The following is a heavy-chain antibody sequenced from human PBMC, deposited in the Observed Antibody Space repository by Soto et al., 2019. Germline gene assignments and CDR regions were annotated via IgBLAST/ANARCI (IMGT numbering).Heavy chain of an antibody. V-gene: IGHV1-69*06. D-gene: IGHD6-25*01. CDR3: ARARGGCTRSSGYHYFYYGLDV. J-gene: IGHJ6*02. Sequence: SSMKVSCKSSGGTFSQYSFNWVRQAPGQGLEWMGGILPIFGTAKYAQTFQGRVTITAERSTSTAYMELSSLRSEDTAVYYCARARGGCTRSSGYHYFYYGLDVCGQGTTVTVS. CDR2: ILPIFGTA. CDR1: GGTFSQYS.